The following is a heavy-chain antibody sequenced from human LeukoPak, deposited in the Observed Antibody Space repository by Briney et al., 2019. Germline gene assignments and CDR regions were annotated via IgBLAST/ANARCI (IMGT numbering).Heavy chain of an antibody. CDR2: SGSGDST. Sequence: TGGSLRLSCAASGFTFSNYAMTWVRQAPGKGLEWVSTSGSGDSTYYADSVKGRFTISRDNSMNTLFLQMNSLRADDTAVYYCAKTSYSDYWGQGTLVTVSS. J-gene: IGHJ4*02. V-gene: IGHV3-23*01. CDR1: GFTFSNYA. CDR3: AKTSYSDY.